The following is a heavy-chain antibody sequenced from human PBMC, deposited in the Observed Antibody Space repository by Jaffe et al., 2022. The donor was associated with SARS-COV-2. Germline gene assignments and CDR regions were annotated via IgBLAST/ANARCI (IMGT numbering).Heavy chain of an antibody. CDR3: ASGYCSSTSCHFSDYMDV. J-gene: IGHJ6*03. D-gene: IGHD2-2*03. Sequence: QVQLVESGGGVVQPGRSLRLSCAASGFTFSSYAMHWVRQAPGKGLEWVAVISYDGSNKYYADSVKGRFTISRDNSKNTLYLQMNSLRAEDTAVYYCASGYCSSTSCHFSDYMDVWGKGTTVTVSS. V-gene: IGHV3-30*04. CDR1: GFTFSSYA. CDR2: ISYDGSNK.